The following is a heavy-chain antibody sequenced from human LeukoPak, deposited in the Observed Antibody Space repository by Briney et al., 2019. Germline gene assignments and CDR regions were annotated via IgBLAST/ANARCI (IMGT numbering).Heavy chain of an antibody. J-gene: IGHJ6*02. CDR3: AKDTRYFDWLLYRSHYYYGMDV. D-gene: IGHD3-9*01. Sequence: GSLRLSCAASGFTFSSYGMHWVRQAPGKGLEWAAVISYDGSNKYYADSVKGRFTISRDNSKNTLYLQMNSLRAEDTAVYYCAKDTRYFDWLLYRSHYYYGMDVWGQGTTVTVSS. CDR1: GFTFSSYG. V-gene: IGHV3-30*18. CDR2: ISYDGSNK.